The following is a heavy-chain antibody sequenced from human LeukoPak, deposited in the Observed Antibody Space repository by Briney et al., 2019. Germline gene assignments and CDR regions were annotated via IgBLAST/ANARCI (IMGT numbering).Heavy chain of an antibody. V-gene: IGHV4-59*01. J-gene: IGHJ3*02. CDR2: FDYSGSI. CDR3: TREDGDI. D-gene: IGHD5-24*01. Sequence: SETLSLTRTVSGVSLCRVFWSWMRQPPRKGRGWSGDFDYSGSINYNPSLNTPVTVSLYKSKHQFSRNLRCVAVAATGVWSCTREDGDICGQGTMVTVSS. CDR1: GVSLCRVF.